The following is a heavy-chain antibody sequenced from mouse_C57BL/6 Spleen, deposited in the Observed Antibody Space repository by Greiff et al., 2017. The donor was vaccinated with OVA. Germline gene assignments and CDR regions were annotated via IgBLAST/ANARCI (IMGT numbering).Heavy chain of an antibody. J-gene: IGHJ2*01. V-gene: IGHV14-4*01. CDR1: GFNIKDDY. Sequence: VQLQESGAELVRPGASVKLSCTASGFNIKDDYMHWVKQRPEQGLEWIGWIDPENGDTEYASKFQGKATITADTFSNTAYLQLSSLTSEDTAVYYCTPGSSYDYWGQGTTLTVSS. D-gene: IGHD1-1*01. CDR2: IDPENGDT. CDR3: TPGSSYDY.